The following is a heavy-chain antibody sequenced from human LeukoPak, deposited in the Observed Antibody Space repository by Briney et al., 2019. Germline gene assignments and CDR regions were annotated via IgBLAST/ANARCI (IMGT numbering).Heavy chain of an antibody. CDR3: ARAGGYCSSTSCYLEY. CDR2: INPNRGGT. D-gene: IGHD2-2*01. V-gene: IGHV1-2*02. CDR1: GDTFTGYY. Sequence: ASVKVSCKASGDTFTGYYMHWVRQAPGQGLEWMGWINPNRGGTNYAQKFQGRVTMTRDTSISTAYMELSRLRSDDTAVYYCARAGGYCSSTSCYLEYWGQGTLVTVSS. J-gene: IGHJ4*02.